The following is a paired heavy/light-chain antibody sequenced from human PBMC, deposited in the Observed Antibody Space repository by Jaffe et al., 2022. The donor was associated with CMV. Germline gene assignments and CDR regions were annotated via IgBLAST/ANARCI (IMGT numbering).Heavy chain of an antibody. CDR3: ARSDGMGESSSGLDY. D-gene: IGHD6-19*01. V-gene: IGHV3-11*01. CDR1: GFTFSDYY. CDR2: ISSSGSTI. Sequence: QVQLVESGGGLVKPGGSLRLSCAASGFTFSDYYMSWIRQAPGKGLEWVSYISSSGSTIYYADSVKGRFTISRDNAKNSLYLQMNSLRAEDTAVYYCARSDGMGESSSGLDYWGQGTLVTVSS. J-gene: IGHJ4*02.
Light chain of an antibody. CDR1: QSVSSN. CDR3: QQYNNWPLT. Sequence: EIVMTQSPATLSVSPGERATLSCRASQSVSSNLAWYQQKPGQAPRLLIYGASTRATGIPARFSGSGSGTEFTLTISSLQSEDFAVYYCQQYNNWPLTFGQGTKVEIK. J-gene: IGKJ1*01. V-gene: IGKV3-15*01. CDR2: GAS.